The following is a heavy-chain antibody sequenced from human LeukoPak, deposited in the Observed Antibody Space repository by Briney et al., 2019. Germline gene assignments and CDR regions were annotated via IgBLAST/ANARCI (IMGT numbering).Heavy chain of an antibody. J-gene: IGHJ4*02. CDR2: INPNSGGT. CDR1: GYTFTGYY. Sequence: ASVKVSCKASGYTFTGYYMHWVRQAPGQGLECMGWINPNSGGTNYAQKFQGRVTMTRDTSISTAYMELSRLRSDDTAVYYCAREALLRFSYYFDYWGQETLVTVSS. V-gene: IGHV1-2*02. D-gene: IGHD3-3*01. CDR3: AREALLRFSYYFDY.